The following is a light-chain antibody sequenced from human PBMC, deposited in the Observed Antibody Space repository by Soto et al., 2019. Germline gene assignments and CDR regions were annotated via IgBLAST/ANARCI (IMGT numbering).Light chain of an antibody. V-gene: IGLV2-11*01. CDR3: CSYAGSYTYV. CDR2: DVT. Sequence: QSALTQPRSVSGSPGQSVTISCTGTSSDVGGNDYVSWYQQHPGKAPKLMIYDVTKRPSGVPDRFSGSKSGNTASLTISGLQAEDEADYYCCSYAGSYTYVFGTGTKVTVL. CDR1: SSDVGGNDY. J-gene: IGLJ1*01.